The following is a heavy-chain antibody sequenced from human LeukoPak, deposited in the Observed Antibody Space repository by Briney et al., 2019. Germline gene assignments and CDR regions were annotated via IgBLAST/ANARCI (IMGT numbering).Heavy chain of an antibody. J-gene: IGHJ6*02. D-gene: IGHD3-3*01. V-gene: IGHV1-2*02. CDR3: ATDLVGLRFLEWLSKYYYYGMDV. CDR2: INPTSGGT. Sequence: ASVKVSCKASGYTFTGYYMHWVRQAPGQGLEWMGWINPTSGGTNYAQRSQGRVPMTRDTSISTAYMELSRLRSDDTAVYYCATDLVGLRFLEWLSKYYYYGMDVWGQGTTVTVSS. CDR1: GYTFTGYY.